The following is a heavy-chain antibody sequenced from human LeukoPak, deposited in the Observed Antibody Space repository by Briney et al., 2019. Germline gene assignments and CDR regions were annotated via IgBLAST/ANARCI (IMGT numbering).Heavy chain of an antibody. CDR3: ARSPGSGDIDY. Sequence: GGSLRPSCAASGFTFSSYSMNWVRQAPGKGLEWVSYISSSSSTIYYADSVKGRFTISRDNAKNSLYLQMNSLRAEDTAVYYCARSPGSGDIDYWGQGTLVTVSS. D-gene: IGHD1-26*01. CDR2: ISSSSSTI. V-gene: IGHV3-48*01. CDR1: GFTFSSYS. J-gene: IGHJ4*02.